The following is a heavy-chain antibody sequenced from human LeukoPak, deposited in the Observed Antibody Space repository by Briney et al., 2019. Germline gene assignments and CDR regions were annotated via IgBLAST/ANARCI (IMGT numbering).Heavy chain of an antibody. J-gene: IGHJ4*02. CDR3: ARGLYYYGSGSYIY. Sequence: PSETLSLTCAVYGGSFSGYYWSWIRQPPGKGLEWIGEINHSGSTNYNPSLKSRVTISVVTSKNQFSLKLSSVTAADTAVYYCARGLYYYGSGSYIYWGQGTLVTVSS. D-gene: IGHD3-10*01. CDR1: GGSFSGYY. V-gene: IGHV4-34*01. CDR2: INHSGST.